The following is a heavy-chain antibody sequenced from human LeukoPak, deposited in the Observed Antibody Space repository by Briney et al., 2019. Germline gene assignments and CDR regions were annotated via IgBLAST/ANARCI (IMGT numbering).Heavy chain of an antibody. V-gene: IGHV1-69*13. D-gene: IGHD2-2*01. CDR2: IIPIFGTA. CDR3: ASRFYCSNTRCRNFPFAY. CDR1: GGTFSSYA. J-gene: IGHJ4*02. Sequence: GASVKVSCKASGGTFSSYAINWLRQSPRQGLEWRGGIIPIFGTANYAQKFQDRVTITAEESTSTAYMELSSLRSEDTAIYYCASRFYCSNTRCRNFPFAYWGQGTLVTVSS.